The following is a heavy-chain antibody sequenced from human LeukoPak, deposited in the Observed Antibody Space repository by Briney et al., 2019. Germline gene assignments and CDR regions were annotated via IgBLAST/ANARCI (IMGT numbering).Heavy chain of an antibody. CDR1: GYSFPSYG. CDR2: ISTYNGNT. D-gene: IGHD3-16*02. CDR3: AKNSYDYFWGNYRTPDY. V-gene: IGHV1-18*04. J-gene: IGHJ4*02. Sequence: GASVKVSCKASGYSFPSYGISWVRQAPGQGLEWMGWISTYNGNTNYAQKFQGRVTMTTDTSTTTAYMELRSLRSDDTAVYYCAKNSYDYFWGNYRTPDYWGQGTLVTVSS.